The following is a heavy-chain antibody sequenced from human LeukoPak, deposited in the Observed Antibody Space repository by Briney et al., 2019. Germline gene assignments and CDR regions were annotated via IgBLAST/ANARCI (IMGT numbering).Heavy chain of an antibody. CDR2: ISGSGGST. CDR3: ARGAQYYDILTGYWIFGYFDY. CDR1: GFTFSSYA. V-gene: IGHV3-23*01. D-gene: IGHD3-9*01. Sequence: SGGSLRLSCAASGFTFSSYAMSWVRQAPGKGLEWVSAISGSGGSTYYADSVKGRFTISRDNSKNTLYLQMNSLRAEDTAVYYCARGAQYYDILTGYWIFGYFDYWGQGTLVTVSS. J-gene: IGHJ4*02.